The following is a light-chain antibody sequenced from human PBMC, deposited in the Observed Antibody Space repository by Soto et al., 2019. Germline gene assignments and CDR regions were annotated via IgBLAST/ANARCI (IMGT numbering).Light chain of an antibody. V-gene: IGKV3-15*01. CDR2: GAS. Sequence: EIVMTQSPATLSVSPGERPTLSCRASQSVSNNLAWYQQNPGQAPRLLIYGASTRATGIPARFSGSGSGTEFTLTISSLQSEDFAVYYCQQYNNWPPYTFGQGTKLEIK. CDR1: QSVSNN. CDR3: QQYNNWPPYT. J-gene: IGKJ2*01.